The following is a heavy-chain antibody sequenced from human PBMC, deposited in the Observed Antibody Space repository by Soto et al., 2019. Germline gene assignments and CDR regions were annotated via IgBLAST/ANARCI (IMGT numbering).Heavy chain of an antibody. V-gene: IGHV3-11*01. J-gene: IGHJ4*02. Sequence: VGSLRLSCAASGFTFSDYYMSWIRQAPGKGLEWVSYISSSDSIIYYADSVKGRFTISRDNAKNSLYLQMNSLRAEDTAVYYCARDLGYYDSSGYFDYWGQGTLVTVSS. CDR1: GFTFSDYY. CDR2: ISSSDSII. CDR3: ARDLGYYDSSGYFDY. D-gene: IGHD3-22*01.